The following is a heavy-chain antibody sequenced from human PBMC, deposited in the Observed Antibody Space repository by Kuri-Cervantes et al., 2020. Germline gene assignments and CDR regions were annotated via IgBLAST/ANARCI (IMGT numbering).Heavy chain of an antibody. D-gene: IGHD3-3*01. V-gene: IGHV3-11*04. Sequence: GGSLRLSCAASGFTFSDYYMSWIRQAPGKGLERVSYISSSGSTIYYADSVKGRFTISRDNSKNTLYLQMNSLRAEDTAVYYCARAEDFWSGYYSDYWGQGTLVTVSS. J-gene: IGHJ4*02. CDR2: ISSSGSTI. CDR1: GFTFSDYY. CDR3: ARAEDFWSGYYSDY.